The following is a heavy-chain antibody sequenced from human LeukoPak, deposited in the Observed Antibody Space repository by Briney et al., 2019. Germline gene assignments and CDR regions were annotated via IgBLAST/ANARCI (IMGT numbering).Heavy chain of an antibody. CDR1: GGTFSSYA. D-gene: IGHD3-10*01. CDR3: ARSHGNANPWFGELLPYYYMDV. J-gene: IGHJ6*03. Sequence: SVKVSCKASGGTFSSYAISWVRQAPGQGLEWMGRIIPILGIANYAQKFQGRVTITTDESTSTAYMELSSLRSEDTAVYYCARSHGNANPWFGELLPYYYMDVWGKGTTVTVSS. V-gene: IGHV1-69*04. CDR2: IIPILGIA.